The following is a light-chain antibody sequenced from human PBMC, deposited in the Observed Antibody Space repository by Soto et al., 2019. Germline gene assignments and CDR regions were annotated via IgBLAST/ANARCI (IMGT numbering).Light chain of an antibody. V-gene: IGKV3-20*01. J-gene: IGKJ1*01. Sequence: EVMLTQSPGTLSLSPGERATLSCRASQSVSSNYLAWYQQKSGQAPRLLIYGASNRATGIPDRFSGSGSGTDCTLTIRRLEPDDFAVYYCQQYDTSPRTFGQGTKVEFK. CDR1: QSVSSNY. CDR2: GAS. CDR3: QQYDTSPRT.